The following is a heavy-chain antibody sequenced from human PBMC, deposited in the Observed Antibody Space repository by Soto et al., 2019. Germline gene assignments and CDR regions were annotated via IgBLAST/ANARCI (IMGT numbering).Heavy chain of an antibody. D-gene: IGHD1-1*01. V-gene: IGHV1-69*13. CDR1: GGSVSTYT. Sequence: GASVKVSCKASGGSVSTYTITWVRQAPGQGLEWMGGIIPLFGSTTYAQKFQGRVTLTADDSTSTAYMALSSLTSEDTAVYYCAREGAQXSCTGDDCRQLYNWIDPWGQGTLVTVSS. CDR3: AREGAQXSCTGDDCRQLYNWIDP. J-gene: IGHJ5*02. CDR2: IIPLFGST.